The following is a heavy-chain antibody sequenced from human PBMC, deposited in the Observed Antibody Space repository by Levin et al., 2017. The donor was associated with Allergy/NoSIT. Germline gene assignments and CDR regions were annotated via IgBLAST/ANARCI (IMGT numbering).Heavy chain of an antibody. V-gene: IGHV3-30-3*01. J-gene: IGHJ4*02. CDR1: GFTFSNYA. CDR2: ISDDGSSE. CDR3: VREIAEEGT. D-gene: IGHD1-1*01. Sequence: GGSLRLSCAASGFTFSNYAMHWVRQAPGKGLEWVGVISDDGSSEFYIDSVKGRFTISRDNSKNRLYLQTDSLRAEDTALYYCVREIAEEGTWGQGTLVIVSS.